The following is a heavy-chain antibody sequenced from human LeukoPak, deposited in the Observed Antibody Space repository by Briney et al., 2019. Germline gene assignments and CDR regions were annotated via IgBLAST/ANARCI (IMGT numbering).Heavy chain of an antibody. CDR2: INHSGST. CDR1: GGPFSGYY. CDR3: ARGIPDYYDSSGLGY. D-gene: IGHD3-22*01. Sequence: SETLSLTCAVYGGPFSGYYWSWIRQPPGKGLEWIGEINHSGSTKYNPSLKSRVTISVDTSKDQLSLKLSSVTAADTAVYCCARGIPDYYDSSGLGYWGQGTLVTVSS. V-gene: IGHV4-34*01. J-gene: IGHJ4*02.